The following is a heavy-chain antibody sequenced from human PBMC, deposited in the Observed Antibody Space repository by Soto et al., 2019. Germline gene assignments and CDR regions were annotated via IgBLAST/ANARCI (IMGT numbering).Heavy chain of an antibody. Sequence: SQTLSLTCAISGDSVSSDSVAWNWIRQSPSRGLEWLGKTYYRSKWYYDYAQSVRSRITINPDTSKNQFSLHLNSVSPEDTAVYFCARLIRNSWLAYWGQGTLVTVSS. CDR1: GDSVSSDSVA. D-gene: IGHD3-22*01. J-gene: IGHJ4*02. V-gene: IGHV6-1*01. CDR2: TYYRSKWYY. CDR3: ARLIRNSWLAY.